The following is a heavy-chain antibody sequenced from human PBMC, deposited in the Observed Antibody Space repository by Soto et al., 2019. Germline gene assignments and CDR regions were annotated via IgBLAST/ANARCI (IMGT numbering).Heavy chain of an antibody. J-gene: IGHJ3*02. D-gene: IGHD4-17*01. CDR2: INPNSGGT. CDR3: ARATVTTDDAFDI. CDR1: GYTFTGYY. V-gene: IGHV1-2*04. Sequence: ASVKVSCKASGYTFTGYYMHWVRQAPGQGLEWMGWINPNSGGTNYAQKFQGCVTMTRDTSISTAYMELSRLRSDDTAVYYCARATVTTDDAFDIWGQGTMVTVSS.